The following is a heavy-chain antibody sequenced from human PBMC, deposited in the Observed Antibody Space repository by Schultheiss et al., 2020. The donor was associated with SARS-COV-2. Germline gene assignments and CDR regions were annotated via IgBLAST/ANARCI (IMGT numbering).Heavy chain of an antibody. J-gene: IGHJ5*02. Sequence: SETLSLTCAVSGGSISTYYWSWIRQPPGKGLEWIGYIYYSGSTNYNPSLKSRVTISVDTSKNQFSLKLSSVTAADTAVYYCARGRYDYVWGSYRNNWFDPWGQGTLVTVSS. V-gene: IGHV4-59*12. D-gene: IGHD3-16*02. CDR2: IYYSGST. CDR3: ARGRYDYVWGSYRNNWFDP. CDR1: GGSISTYY.